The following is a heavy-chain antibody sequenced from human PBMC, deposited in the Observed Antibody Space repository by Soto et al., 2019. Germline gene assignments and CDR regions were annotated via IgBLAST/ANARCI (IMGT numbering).Heavy chain of an antibody. Sequence: QVQLVQSGAVVKKPGASVKVSCKASGYTFTSYGICWVRQAPGQGLEWMGWISGYNGNTNYAQNLQGRVTMTTDTSTSTVYMELRSLRSDDTAVYYCARRCSSTRCLELWGRGTLVIVSS. V-gene: IGHV1-18*01. J-gene: IGHJ2*01. CDR1: GYTFTSYG. CDR3: ARRCSSTRCLEL. CDR2: ISGYNGNT. D-gene: IGHD2-2*01.